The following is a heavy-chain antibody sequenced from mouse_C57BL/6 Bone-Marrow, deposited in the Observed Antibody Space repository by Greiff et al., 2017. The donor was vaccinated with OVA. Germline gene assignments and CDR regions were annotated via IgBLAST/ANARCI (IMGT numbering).Heavy chain of an antibody. CDR1: GYTFTSYW. V-gene: IGHV1-69*01. D-gene: IGHD1-1*01. J-gene: IGHJ2*01. CDR3: AREAYYYGSSYRFDY. Sequence: QVQLQQPGAELVMPGASVKLSCKASGYTFTSYWMHWVKQRPGQGLEWIGEIDPSDSYTNYNQKFKGKSTLTVDKSSSTAYMQRSSLTSEDSAVYYYAREAYYYGSSYRFDYWGQGTTLTVSS. CDR2: IDPSDSYT.